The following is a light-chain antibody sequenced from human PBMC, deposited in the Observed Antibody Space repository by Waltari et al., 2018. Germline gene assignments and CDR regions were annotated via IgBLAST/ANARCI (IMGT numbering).Light chain of an antibody. CDR2: DAS. CDR3: QQYNRWPPIT. Sequence: IVLTQSPATLSVSPGESAIISCRASQSVTSNLAWYQQKPGQAPRLLIYDASTRATSSPARFRGSGSGTEFTLTISSLQSEDSATYYCQQYNRWPPITFGQGTRLEIK. J-gene: IGKJ5*01. V-gene: IGKV3-15*01. CDR1: QSVTSN.